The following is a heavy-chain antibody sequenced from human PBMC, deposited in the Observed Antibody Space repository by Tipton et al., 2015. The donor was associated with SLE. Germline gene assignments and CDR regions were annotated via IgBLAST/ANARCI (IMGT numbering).Heavy chain of an antibody. Sequence: TLSLTCAVYGGSFSGYYWNWIRQPPGKGLEWIGEINHSGSTNYNPSLKSRVTISVDTSKNQFSLKLSSVTAADTAVYYCASTYYYYMDVWGKGTTVTVSS. CDR2: INHSGST. CDR1: GGSFSGYY. CDR3: ASTYYYYMDV. V-gene: IGHV4-34*01. J-gene: IGHJ6*03.